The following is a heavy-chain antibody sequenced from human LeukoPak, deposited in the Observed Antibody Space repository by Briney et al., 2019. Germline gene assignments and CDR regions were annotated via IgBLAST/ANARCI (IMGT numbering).Heavy chain of an antibody. CDR2: ISWNSGSI. CDR1: GFTFDDYA. V-gene: IGHV3-9*01. CDR3: AKGESRYSSSWYDY. D-gene: IGHD6-13*01. J-gene: IGHJ4*02. Sequence: PGGSLRLSCAAPGFTFDDYAMHWVRHAPGKGLEWVSGISWNSGSIGYADSVKGRFTISRDNAKNSLYLQMNSLRAEDTALYYCAKGESRYSSSWYDYWGQGTLVNVSS.